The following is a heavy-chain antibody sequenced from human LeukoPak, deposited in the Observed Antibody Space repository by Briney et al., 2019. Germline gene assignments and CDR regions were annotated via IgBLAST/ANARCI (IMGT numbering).Heavy chain of an antibody. CDR2: MNPKSGNT. D-gene: IGHD6-19*01. Sequence: ASVKVSCKASGYTFTSYDINWVRQATGQGLEWMGWMNPKSGNTGPAQKFQGRVTMTRDTAIRTAYMELSSLTSEDTAVYYCARDPLYSSGWYDYWGQGTLVTVSS. CDR3: ARDPLYSSGWYDY. J-gene: IGHJ4*02. V-gene: IGHV1-8*01. CDR1: GYTFTSYD.